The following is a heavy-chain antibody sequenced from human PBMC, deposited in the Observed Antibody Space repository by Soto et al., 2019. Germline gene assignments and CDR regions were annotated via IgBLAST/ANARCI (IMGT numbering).Heavy chain of an antibody. D-gene: IGHD1-1*01. CDR1: GDTFASYG. CDR3: ARAKFNCESDGSTITTHIDL. V-gene: IGHV1-69*17. CDR2: IIPDFAIT. J-gene: IGHJ5*02. Sequence: QVQLVQSGAEVKRPGSSVKVSCSASGDTFASYGISWVRQAPGQGLEWLGGIIPDFAITKFAQKFQDRITFTSDSSSSTTYIDLSSLSSDDTAVYYCARAKFNCESDGSTITTHIDLWGTRTPVTVSS.